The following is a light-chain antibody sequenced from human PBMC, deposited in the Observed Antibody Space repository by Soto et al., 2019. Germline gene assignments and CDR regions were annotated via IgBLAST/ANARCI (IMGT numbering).Light chain of an antibody. CDR3: QQYDSSPLT. J-gene: IGKJ4*01. V-gene: IGKV3-20*01. CDR2: GAS. Sequence: EIVLTQSPGTLSLSRGERATLSCRASQSVRSSHLAWYQQEPGQAPRLLIYGASSRATGIPDRFSGSGSGADFTLTISRLEPEDFAVYYCQQYDSSPLTFGGGTKVDIK. CDR1: QSVRSSH.